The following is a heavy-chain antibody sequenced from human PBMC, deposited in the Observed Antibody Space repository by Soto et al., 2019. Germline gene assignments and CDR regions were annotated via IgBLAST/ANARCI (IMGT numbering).Heavy chain of an antibody. V-gene: IGHV4-59*01. J-gene: IGHJ6*02. CDR2: IYYSGST. Sequence: SETLSLTCTVSGGSISSYYWSWIRQPPGKGLEWIWYIYYSGSTNYNPSLKSRVTISVDTSKNQFSLKLSSVTAADTAVYFCGRAFIGCGSGNYYIFLYYYYGMYVCGQGTTDTVSS. CDR1: GGSISSYY. D-gene: IGHD3-10*01. CDR3: GRAFIGCGSGNYYIFLYYYYGMYV.